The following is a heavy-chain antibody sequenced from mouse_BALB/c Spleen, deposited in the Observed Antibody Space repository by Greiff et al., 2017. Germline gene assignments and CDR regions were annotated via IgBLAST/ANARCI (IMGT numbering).Heavy chain of an antibody. Sequence: DVHLVESGGGLVKPGGSLKLSCAASGFTFSSYAMSWVRQSPEKRLEWVAEISSGGSYTYYPDTVTGRFTISRDNAKNTLYLEMSSLRSEDTAMYYCARRYGNYGYYAMDYWGQGTSVTVSS. V-gene: IGHV5-9-4*01. CDR2: ISSGGSYT. D-gene: IGHD2-1*01. J-gene: IGHJ4*01. CDR3: ARRYGNYGYYAMDY. CDR1: GFTFSSYA.